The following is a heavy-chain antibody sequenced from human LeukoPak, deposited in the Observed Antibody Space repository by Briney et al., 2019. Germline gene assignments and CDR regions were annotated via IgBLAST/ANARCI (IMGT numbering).Heavy chain of an antibody. J-gene: IGHJ4*02. D-gene: IGHD3-22*01. CDR1: GGSISSSSYC. CDR2: ISSSSSTI. V-gene: IGHV3-48*04. CDR3: ARAKYYYDSSGYPTRYFDH. Sequence: PSETLSLTCTVSGGSISSSSYCWGWIRQPPGKGLESVSYISSSSSTIYYADSVKGRFTISRDNAKNSLYLQMNSLRAEDTAVYYCARAKYYYDSSGYPTRYFDHWGQGTLVTVSS.